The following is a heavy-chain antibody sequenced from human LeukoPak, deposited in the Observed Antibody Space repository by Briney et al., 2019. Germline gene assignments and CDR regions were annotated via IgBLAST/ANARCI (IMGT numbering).Heavy chain of an antibody. CDR2: ITSSSSYT. CDR1: GFTFSTYN. CDR3: AKVRWDNSGWYYLDY. V-gene: IGHV3-21*01. J-gene: IGHJ4*02. D-gene: IGHD6-19*01. Sequence: GGSLRLSCAASGFTFSTYNMNWVRQAPGKGLEWVSSITSSSSYTFYADSVKGRFTISRDNAKNSLYLQMNSLRAEDTAVYYCAKVRWDNSGWYYLDYWGQGTLVTVSS.